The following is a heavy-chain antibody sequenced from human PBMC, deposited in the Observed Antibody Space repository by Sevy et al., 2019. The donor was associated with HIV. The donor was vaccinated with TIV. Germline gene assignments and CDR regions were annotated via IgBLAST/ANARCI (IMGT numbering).Heavy chain of an antibody. CDR1: GFTFSSYE. D-gene: IGHD4-17*01. Sequence: GGSLRLSCAASGFTFSSYEMNWVRQAPGKGLEWVSYISSSGSTIYYADSVKGRFTISRDNAKNSLYLQMNSLRAEDTAVYCCARERGGWRYGGYFDYWGQGTLVTVSS. CDR3: ARERGGWRYGGYFDY. V-gene: IGHV3-48*03. J-gene: IGHJ4*02. CDR2: ISSSGSTI.